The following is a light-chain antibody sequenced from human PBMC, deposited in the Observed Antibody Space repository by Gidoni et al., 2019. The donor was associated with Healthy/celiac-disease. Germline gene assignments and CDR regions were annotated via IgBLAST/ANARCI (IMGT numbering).Light chain of an antibody. CDR1: QSISSW. CDR2: DAS. CDR3: QQYNSYWT. J-gene: IGKJ1*01. V-gene: IGKV1-5*01. Sequence: DIQMTQSPSTLSASVGDRVTITCRASQSISSWLAWYQQKPGKAPKLLIYDASSLASGVPSRFSGSGSGTEFTLTISRLQPDDFATYYCQQYNSYWTFGQGTKVEIQ.